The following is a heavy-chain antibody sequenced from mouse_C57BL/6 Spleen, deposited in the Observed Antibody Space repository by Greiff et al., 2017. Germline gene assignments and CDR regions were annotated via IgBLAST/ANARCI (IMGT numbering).Heavy chain of an antibody. CDR2: IYPRSGNT. CDR1: GYTFTSYG. CDR3: ARPNYGSIYNWYFDV. Sequence: QVQLQQSGAELARPGASVKLSCKASGYTFTSYGISWVKQRTGQGLEWIGEIYPRSGNTYYNEKFKGKATLTADKSSSTAYMELRSLTSEDSAVYFCARPNYGSIYNWYFDVWGTGTTVTVSS. J-gene: IGHJ1*03. V-gene: IGHV1-81*01. D-gene: IGHD1-1*01.